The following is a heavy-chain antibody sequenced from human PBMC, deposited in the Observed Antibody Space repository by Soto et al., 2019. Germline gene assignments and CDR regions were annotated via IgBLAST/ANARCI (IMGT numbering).Heavy chain of an antibody. CDR3: ARGVTAGVDY. Sequence: GACVKVLCTASGYSFTGLDINWVRQTTGQGLEWMGWMQPSSGRTGYAQKFQGRVTMTRDTSINTAYMELSSLTSDDTASYYCARGVTAGVDYWGQATLVTVSS. V-gene: IGHV1-8*01. CDR1: GYSFTGLD. J-gene: IGHJ4*02. CDR2: MQPSSGRT. D-gene: IGHD1-26*01.